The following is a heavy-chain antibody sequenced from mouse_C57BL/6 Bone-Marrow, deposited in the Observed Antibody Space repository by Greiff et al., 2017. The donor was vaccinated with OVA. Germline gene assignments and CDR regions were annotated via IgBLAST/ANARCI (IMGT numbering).Heavy chain of an antibody. Sequence: EVQVVESGGGLVQPGGSLKLSCAASGFTFSDYGMAWVRQAPRKGPEWVAFISNLAYSIYYADTVTGRFTFSRDKAKNTLYLEMSSLRSEDTAMYYCARQGYYGLFGYWGQGTALTVSS. J-gene: IGHJ2*01. CDR2: ISNLAYSI. D-gene: IGHD1-1*01. CDR1: GFTFSDYG. CDR3: ARQGYYGLFGY. V-gene: IGHV5-15*01.